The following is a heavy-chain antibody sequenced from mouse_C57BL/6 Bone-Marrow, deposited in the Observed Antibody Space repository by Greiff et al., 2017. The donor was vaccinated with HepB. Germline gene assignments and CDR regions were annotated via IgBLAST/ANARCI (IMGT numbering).Heavy chain of an antibody. CDR2: ISSGSSTI. V-gene: IGHV5-17*01. CDR1: GFILSDYG. J-gene: IGHJ1*03. CDR3: ASGWYFDV. Sequence: DVHLVESGGGLLKPGGSLKLSGAASGFILSDYGRHGVRRAPEKGLEWVAYISSGSSTIYYADTVKGRFTISRDDAKNTLFLQMTSLRSEDTAMYYCASGWYFDVWGTGTTVTVSS. D-gene: IGHD3-1*01.